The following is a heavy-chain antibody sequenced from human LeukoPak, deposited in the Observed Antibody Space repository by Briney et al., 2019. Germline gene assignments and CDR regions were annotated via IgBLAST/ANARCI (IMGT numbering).Heavy chain of an antibody. D-gene: IGHD3-16*02. CDR1: GYTFTSYG. J-gene: IGHJ4*02. CDR2: ISAYNGNT. Sequence: ASVKVSCKASGYTFTSYGISWVRQAPGQGLEWMGWISAYNGNTNYAQKLQGRVTMTTDTSTSTAYMGLRSLRSDDTAVYYCARAGDYDYVWGSYRPFDYWGQGTLVTVSS. CDR3: ARAGDYDYVWGSYRPFDY. V-gene: IGHV1-18*01.